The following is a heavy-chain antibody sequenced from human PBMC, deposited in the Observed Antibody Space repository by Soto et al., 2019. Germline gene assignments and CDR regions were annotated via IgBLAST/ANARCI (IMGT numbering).Heavy chain of an antibody. CDR2: ISSSSSTI. CDR3: ARAGSRAYDYSTGLDKWLVP. Sequence: GGSLRLSCAASGFTFSSYSMNWVRRAPGKGLEWVSYISSSSSTIYYADSVKGRFTISRDNAKNSLYLQMNSLRDEDTAVYYCARAGSRAYDYSTGLDKWLVPWGQGTLVTVSS. J-gene: IGHJ5*02. V-gene: IGHV3-48*02. CDR1: GFTFSSYS. D-gene: IGHD3-22*01.